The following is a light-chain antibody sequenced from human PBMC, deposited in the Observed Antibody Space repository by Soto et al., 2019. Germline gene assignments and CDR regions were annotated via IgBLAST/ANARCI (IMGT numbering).Light chain of an antibody. Sequence: QSVLTQPASVSGSPGQSITISCTGTSSDVGGYNYVSWYQHHPGKAPKLMIYEVSNRPSGLSHRFSGSKSGNTASLTIFGLQAEDEADYYCSSYTSSSTPYVFGTGTKLTVL. CDR3: SSYTSSSTPYV. CDR1: SSDVGGYNY. J-gene: IGLJ1*01. V-gene: IGLV2-14*01. CDR2: EVS.